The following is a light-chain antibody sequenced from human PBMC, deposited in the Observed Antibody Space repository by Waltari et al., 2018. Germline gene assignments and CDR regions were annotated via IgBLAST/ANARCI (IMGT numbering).Light chain of an antibody. CDR1: QTVRSY. J-gene: IGKJ2*01. V-gene: IGKV3-11*01. CDR2: DAS. CDR3: QQRSNWPYT. Sequence: EIVLTQSPATLSLSPGERATLSCRASQTVRSYLAWYQQRTGQTPRLLIFDASSRATGISAKVSGSGSGTDFTLTVSNLEPEDFAVYYCQQRSNWPYTFGQGTRVEIK.